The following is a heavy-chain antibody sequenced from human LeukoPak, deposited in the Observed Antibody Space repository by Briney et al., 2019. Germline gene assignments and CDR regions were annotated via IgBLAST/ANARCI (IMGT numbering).Heavy chain of an antibody. CDR2: ISADNHNT. D-gene: IGHD5-12*01. J-gene: IGHJ4*02. Sequence: ASVKVSCKASGYIFANYGFSWVRQAPGQGLEWMGWISADNHNTKCAQKFQDRVTMTDDRSTSTVYMELRSLRSDDTAVYYCARDRRGYSAYDGEGFDYWGQGTLVTVSS. V-gene: IGHV1-18*04. CDR3: ARDRRGYSAYDGEGFDY. CDR1: GYIFANYG.